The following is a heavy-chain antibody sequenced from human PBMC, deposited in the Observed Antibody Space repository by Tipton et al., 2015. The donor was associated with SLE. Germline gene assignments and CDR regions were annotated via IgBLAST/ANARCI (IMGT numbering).Heavy chain of an antibody. D-gene: IGHD1-1*01. CDR3: ASDGVWNPI. CDR2: IYYSGST. J-gene: IGHJ3*02. Sequence: TLSLTCTVSGGSVSSGSYYWSWIRQPPGKGLEWIGYIYYSGSTYYNPSLKSRVTISVDTSKNQFSLKLSPVTAADTAVYYCASDGVWNPIWGQGTMVTVSS. V-gene: IGHV4-31*03. CDR1: GGSVSSGSYY.